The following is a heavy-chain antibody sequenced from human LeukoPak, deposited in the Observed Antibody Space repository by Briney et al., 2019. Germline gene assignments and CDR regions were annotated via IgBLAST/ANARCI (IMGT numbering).Heavy chain of an antibody. CDR2: IYYSGST. J-gene: IGHJ4*02. Sequence: SETLSLTCTVSGGSISSGGYYWSWIRQHPGKGLEWIGYIYYSGSTYYNPSLKSRVTISVDTSKNQFSLKLSSVTAAGPAVYYCARVYSGDKDYWRQGTLVTVSS. D-gene: IGHD1-26*01. V-gene: IGHV4-31*03. CDR3: ARVYSGDKDY. CDR1: GGSISSGGYY.